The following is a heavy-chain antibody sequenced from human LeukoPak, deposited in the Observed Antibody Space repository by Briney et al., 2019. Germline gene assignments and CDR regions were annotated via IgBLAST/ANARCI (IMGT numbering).Heavy chain of an antibody. J-gene: IGHJ4*02. CDR3: ARDGVYFDY. CDR1: GFTFSSYE. CDR2: ISSGGDTI. Sequence: PGGSLRLSCAASGFTFSSYEMNWVRQAPGKGLEWISSISSGGDTIYYADSVRGRFTISRDNAKTSLHLQMNSLRAEDTAVYYCARDGVYFDYWGQGTLVTVSS. V-gene: IGHV3-48*03. D-gene: IGHD2-8*01.